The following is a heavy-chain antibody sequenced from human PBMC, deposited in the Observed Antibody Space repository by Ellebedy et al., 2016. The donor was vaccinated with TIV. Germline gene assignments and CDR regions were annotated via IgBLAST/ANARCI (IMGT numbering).Heavy chain of an antibody. V-gene: IGHV3-7*01. D-gene: IGHD6-13*01. CDR1: GFAFKNSW. CDR3: ARGGASSLPFDP. Sequence: GGSLRLSCAASGFAFKNSWMSWVRQAPGKGPEWVANIKPDGTDKLYVDAVKGRFNISRENAKNSLFLQMNSLRADDTAVYYCARGGASSLPFDPWGQGKLVTVSS. CDR2: IKPDGTDK. J-gene: IGHJ5*02.